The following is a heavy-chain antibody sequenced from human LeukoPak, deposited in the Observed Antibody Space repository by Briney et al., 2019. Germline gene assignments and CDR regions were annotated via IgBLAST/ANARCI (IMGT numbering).Heavy chain of an antibody. CDR2: ISPNSGGT. CDR3: VRKAAARRTSEFDY. V-gene: IGHV1-2*02. J-gene: IGHJ4*02. Sequence: ASVKVSCKASGYTFTGYYMNWVRQAPGQGLEWMGWISPNSGGTNYAQKFQGRVTMTSDTSINTGYMELSSLKSDDTAVYYCVRKAAARRTSEFDYWGQGSLVTVSS. D-gene: IGHD6-6*01. CDR1: GYTFTGYY.